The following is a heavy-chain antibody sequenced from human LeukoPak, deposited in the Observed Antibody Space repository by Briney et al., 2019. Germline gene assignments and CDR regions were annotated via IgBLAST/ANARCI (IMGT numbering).Heavy chain of an antibody. D-gene: IGHD3-22*01. CDR3: ATISFSVSYYYDSSGYYRELDY. V-gene: IGHV3-30*02. J-gene: IGHJ4*02. CDR1: GFAFSSYG. CDR2: IRYDGSNK. Sequence: GGSLRLSCAASGFAFSSYGMHWVRLAPGKGLEWVAFIRYDGSNKYYADSVKGRFTISRDHSKNTLYLQMNSLRAEDTAVYYCATISFSVSYYYDSSGYYRELDYWGQGTLVTVSS.